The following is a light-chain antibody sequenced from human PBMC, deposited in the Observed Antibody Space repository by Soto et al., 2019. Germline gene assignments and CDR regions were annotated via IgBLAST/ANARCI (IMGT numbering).Light chain of an antibody. CDR2: DAS. J-gene: IGKJ4*01. CDR3: QQRSNWPPT. CDR1: QSVSSY. Sequence: EIVLTQSPATLSLSPGGRATLSCRASQSVSSYLAWYQQKPGQAPRLLIYDASNRATGIPARFSGSGSGTDFTLTISSLEPEDFAVYYCQQRSNWPPTFGGGTKVEIK. V-gene: IGKV3-11*01.